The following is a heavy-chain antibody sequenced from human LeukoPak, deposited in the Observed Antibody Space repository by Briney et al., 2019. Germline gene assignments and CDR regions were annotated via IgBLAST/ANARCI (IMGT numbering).Heavy chain of an antibody. D-gene: IGHD3-22*01. CDR1: GFTFSDYY. V-gene: IGHV3-11*01. CDR3: ARGLFLSGYLDAFDI. Sequence: GGSLRLSCAASGFTFSDYYMSWIRQAPGKGLEWISYISKSGSTIDYADSVKGRFTISRDNSKNTLYLQMNSLRVEDTAVYYCARGLFLSGYLDAFDIWGQGTVVTVSS. CDR2: ISKSGSTI. J-gene: IGHJ3*02.